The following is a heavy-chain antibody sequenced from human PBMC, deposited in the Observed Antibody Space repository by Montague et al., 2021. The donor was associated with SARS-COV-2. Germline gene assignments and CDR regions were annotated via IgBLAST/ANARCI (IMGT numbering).Heavy chain of an antibody. V-gene: IGHV3-7*01. CDR3: ARDSFVVVPAASNYYCYYGMDV. J-gene: IGHJ6*02. CDR1: GFTFSSYW. Sequence: LRLSCAASGFTFSSYWMSWVRQAPGKGLEWVANIKQDGSEKYYVDSVKGRFTISRDNAKNSLYLQMNSLRAEDTAVYYCARDSFVVVPAASNYYCYYGMDVWGQGTTVTVSS. CDR2: IKQDGSEK. D-gene: IGHD2-2*01.